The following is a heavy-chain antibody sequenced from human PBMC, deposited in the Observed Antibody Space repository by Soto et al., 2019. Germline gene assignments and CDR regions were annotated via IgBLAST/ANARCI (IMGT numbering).Heavy chain of an antibody. CDR1: GGTFSSYT. V-gene: IGHV1-69*02. Sequence: QVQLVQSGAEVKKPGSSGKVSCKASGGTFSSYTVSWVRQAPGQGLEWMGRIIPILGIANYAQKVQGRVTITAEKSTGTAYMELSSLRFEDTAVYYCANPPRYWGQGTLVTVSS. J-gene: IGHJ4*02. CDR3: ANPPRY. CDR2: IIPILGIA.